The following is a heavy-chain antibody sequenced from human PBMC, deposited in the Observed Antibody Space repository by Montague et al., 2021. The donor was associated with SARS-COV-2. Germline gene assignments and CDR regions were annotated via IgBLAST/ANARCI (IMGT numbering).Heavy chain of an antibody. J-gene: IGHJ4*02. CDR3: ARQRKATVVTDLLFDY. D-gene: IGHD4-23*01. V-gene: IGHV4-34*01. CDR2: IDHSGTT. CDR1: GGSFNDYY. Sequence: SETLSLTCAVYGGSFNDYYWTWIRQPPGKGLEWIGEIDHSGTTNYNPSLKSRLTMSVDTSKNQFSLTLNSVTAADTAVYYCARQRKATVVTDLLFDYWGQGTLVTVSS.